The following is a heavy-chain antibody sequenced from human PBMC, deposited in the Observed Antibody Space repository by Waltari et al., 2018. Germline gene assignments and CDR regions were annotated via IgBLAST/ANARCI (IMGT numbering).Heavy chain of an antibody. CDR2: FSGDGGST. D-gene: IGHD3-22*01. CDR1: GFAFDGYA. J-gene: IGHJ4*02. CDR3: AKDSSGYQDRLDY. Sequence: EVQLVESGGGVVQPGGSLRLSCAASGFAFDGYALHWVRRAPGEGLVWVSLFSGDGGSTYYADSVKGRFTISRDNSKNSLYLQMNSLRTEDTALYYCAKDSSGYQDRLDYWGQGTLVTVSS. V-gene: IGHV3-43*02.